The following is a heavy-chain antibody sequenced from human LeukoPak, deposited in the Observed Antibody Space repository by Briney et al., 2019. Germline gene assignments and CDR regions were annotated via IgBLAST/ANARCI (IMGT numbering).Heavy chain of an antibody. Sequence: GSLRLSCAASGFTFSSYAMSWIRQPPGKGLEWIGSIYYSGSTYYNPSLKSRVTISVDTSKNQFSLKLSSVTAADTAVYYCASLSNTFYYYDSSGQVGTFDIWGQGTMVTVSS. CDR1: GFTFSSYA. J-gene: IGHJ3*02. CDR3: ASLSNTFYYYDSSGQVGTFDI. D-gene: IGHD3-22*01. CDR2: IYYSGST. V-gene: IGHV4-39*01.